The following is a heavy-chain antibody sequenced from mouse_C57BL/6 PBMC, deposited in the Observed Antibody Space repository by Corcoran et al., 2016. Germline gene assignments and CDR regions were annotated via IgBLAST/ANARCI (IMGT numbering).Heavy chain of an antibody. V-gene: IGHV1-19*01. Sequence: EVQLQQSGPVLVKPGASVKMSCKASGYTFTDYYMNWVKQSHGKSLEWIGVINPYNGGTSYNQKFKGKATLTVDKSSSTAYMELNSLTSEDSAVYYCARRRASGSWAMDYWGQGTSVTVSS. CDR1: GYTFTDYY. CDR2: INPYNGGT. J-gene: IGHJ4*01. CDR3: ARRRASGSWAMDY. D-gene: IGHD3-2*02.